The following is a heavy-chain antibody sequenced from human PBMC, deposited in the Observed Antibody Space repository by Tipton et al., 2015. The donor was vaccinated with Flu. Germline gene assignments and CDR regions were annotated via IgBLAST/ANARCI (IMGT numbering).Heavy chain of an antibody. J-gene: IGHJ4*02. V-gene: IGHV3-30-3*01. CDR3: ARDRVNRVPYGELPGDY. D-gene: IGHD1-26*01. CDR2: ISYDGSNK. Sequence: SLRLSCAASGFTFSSYAMHWVRQAPGKGLEWVAVISYDGSNKYYADSVKGRFTISRDNSKNTLYLQMNSLRAEDTAVYYCARDRVNRVPYGELPGDYWGQGTLVTVSS. CDR1: GFTFSSYA.